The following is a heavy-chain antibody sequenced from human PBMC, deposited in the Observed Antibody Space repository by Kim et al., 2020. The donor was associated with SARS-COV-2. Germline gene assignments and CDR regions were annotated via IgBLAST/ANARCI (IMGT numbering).Heavy chain of an antibody. CDR3: TRSGMDV. Sequence: PSGDSTSYAKKFQGRVTMTRDTSTSTVYMELSSVSSEDTAIYYCTRSGMDVWGQGTTVTVFS. CDR2: PSGDST. J-gene: IGHJ6*02. V-gene: IGHV1-46*01.